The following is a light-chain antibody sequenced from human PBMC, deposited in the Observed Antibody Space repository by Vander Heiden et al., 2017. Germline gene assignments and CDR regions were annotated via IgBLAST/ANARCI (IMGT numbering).Light chain of an antibody. V-gene: IGLV3-21*02. CDR2: DDS. CDR3: QVWDNNSDHVV. J-gene: IGLJ2*01. CDR1: HIGSKT. Sequence: SYVLTQPPSVSVAPGQTAGIAFGGNHIGSKTVNWYQQKPGQAPVLVVYDDSDRPSGIPERFSGSNSGNTATLTISRVEAGDEADYYCQVWDNNSDHVVFGGGTKLTVL.